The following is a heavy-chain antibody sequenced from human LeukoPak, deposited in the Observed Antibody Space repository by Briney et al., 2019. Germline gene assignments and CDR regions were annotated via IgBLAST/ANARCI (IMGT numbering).Heavy chain of an antibody. D-gene: IGHD3-10*02. CDR1: GFSFSNYA. Sequence: GGSLRLSCAASGFSFSNYAMSWVRQAPGKGLEWVSYISSSGSTIYYADSVKGRFTISRDNAKNSLYLQMNSLRAEDTAVYYCAELGITMIGGVWGKGTTVTISS. J-gene: IGHJ6*04. CDR3: AELGITMIGGV. V-gene: IGHV3-48*03. CDR2: ISSSGSTI.